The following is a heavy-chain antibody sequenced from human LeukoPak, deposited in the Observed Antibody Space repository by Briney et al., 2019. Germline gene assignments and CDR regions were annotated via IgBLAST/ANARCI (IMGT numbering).Heavy chain of an antibody. V-gene: IGHV4-59*12. CDR2: IYYTGNT. Sequence: SETLSLTCTVPGGSISNYYWNWIRQPPGKGLEWIGYIYYTGNTNYNPSLKSRVTISVDTSKNQFSLKLSSVTAADTAVYYCARLGPNGSGYYFDYWGQGTVVTVSS. CDR1: GGSISNYY. D-gene: IGHD3-10*01. CDR3: ARLGPNGSGYYFDY. J-gene: IGHJ4*02.